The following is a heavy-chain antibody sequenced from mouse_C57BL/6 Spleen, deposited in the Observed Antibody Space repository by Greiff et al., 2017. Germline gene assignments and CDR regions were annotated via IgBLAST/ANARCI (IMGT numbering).Heavy chain of an antibody. Sequence: EVKLQESGPELVKPGASVKISCKASGYTFTDYYMNWVKQSHGKSLEWIGDINPNNGGTSYNQKFKGKATLTVDKSSSTAYMELRSLTSEDSAVYYCARSYGSTYSFDYWGQGTALTVSS. CDR1: GYTFTDYY. D-gene: IGHD1-1*01. J-gene: IGHJ2*01. CDR2: INPNNGGT. V-gene: IGHV1-26*01. CDR3: ARSYGSTYSFDY.